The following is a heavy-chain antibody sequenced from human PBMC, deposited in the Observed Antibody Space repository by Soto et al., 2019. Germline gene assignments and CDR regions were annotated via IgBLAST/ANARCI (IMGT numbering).Heavy chain of an antibody. D-gene: IGHD2-15*01. Sequence: QVQLVQSGAEVKKPGSSVKVSCKASGGTFSSYAISWVRQAPGQGLEWMGGIIPIFGTANFAQQFQGRVTITADESTSIAYMELSSLRSEDTAMYYRAGDFSRLGQHVVAAAYWGQGTLVTVSS. V-gene: IGHV1-69*01. CDR2: IIPIFGTA. CDR1: GGTFSSYA. J-gene: IGHJ4*02. CDR3: AGDFSRLGQHVVAAAY.